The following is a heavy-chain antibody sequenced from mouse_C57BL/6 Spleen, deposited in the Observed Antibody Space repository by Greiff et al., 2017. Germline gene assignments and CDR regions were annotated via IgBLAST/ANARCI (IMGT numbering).Heavy chain of an antibody. V-gene: IGHV5-15*01. CDR3: ARRGYSKGAMDY. J-gene: IGHJ4*01. CDR1: GFTFSDYG. Sequence: EVQLVESGGGLVQPGGSLKLSCAASGFTFSDYGMAWVRQAPRKGPEWVAFLSNLAYSIYYADTVTGRFTISSENAKNTLYLEMSSLRSEDTAMYYCARRGYSKGAMDYWGQGTSVTVSS. D-gene: IGHD2-5*01. CDR2: LSNLAYSI.